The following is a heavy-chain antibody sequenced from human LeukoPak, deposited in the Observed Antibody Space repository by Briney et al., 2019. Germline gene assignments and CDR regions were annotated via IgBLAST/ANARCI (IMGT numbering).Heavy chain of an antibody. V-gene: IGHV1-2*02. CDR2: INPNSGGT. CDR1: GYTFTGYY. D-gene: IGHD6-13*01. J-gene: IGHJ4*02. CDR3: ARARIAAAGTIADPNFDY. Sequence: ASVKVSCKASGYTFTGYYMHWVRQAPGQGLEWMGWINPNSGGTNYAQKFQGRVTMTRDTSISTAYMELSRLRSDDTAVYYCARARIAAAGTIADPNFDYWGQGTLVTVSS.